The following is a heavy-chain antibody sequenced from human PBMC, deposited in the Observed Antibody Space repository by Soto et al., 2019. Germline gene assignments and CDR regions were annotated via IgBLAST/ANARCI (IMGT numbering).Heavy chain of an antibody. J-gene: IGHJ4*02. Sequence: QVQLVEFGGGVVQPGRSLKLSCAASGFTFSDYAMHWVRQAPGKGLEWLALITSDGSDKYYADSVTGRFTISRDDSENTLYLQMNSLTPEDTAVYYCSKDNPAVHYWGQGALVTVSS. CDR3: SKDNPAVHY. V-gene: IGHV3-30*18. CDR2: ITSDGSDK. CDR1: GFTFSDYA.